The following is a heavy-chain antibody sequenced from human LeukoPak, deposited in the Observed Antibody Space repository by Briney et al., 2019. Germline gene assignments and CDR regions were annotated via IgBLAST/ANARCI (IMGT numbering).Heavy chain of an antibody. CDR1: GGSISSSNR. V-gene: IGHV4-4*02. D-gene: IGHD3-10*01. J-gene: IGHJ5*02. CDR3: VMVRGTPLAWFDP. CDR2: IYHSGST. Sequence: PSETLSLTCAVSGGSISSSNRWSWVRQPPGKGLEWIGEIYHSGSTSYNPSLKSRVTISVDKSKNRFSLKLSSVTAADTAVYYCVMVRGTPLAWFDPWGQGTLVTVSS.